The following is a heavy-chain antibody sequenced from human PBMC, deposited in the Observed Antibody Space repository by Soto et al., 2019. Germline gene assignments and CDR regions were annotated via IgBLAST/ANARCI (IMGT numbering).Heavy chain of an antibody. CDR3: ASWLKGPDLGNYDYGMDV. Sequence: QVQLVQSGAEVKKPGSSVKVSCKASVGTFSDYAFSWVRQAPGQGLEWLGGIMPIFRAPDYAQKFQGRVTITADEFTRTDYMEMNSLRSEDTAVYYCASWLKGPDLGNYDYGMDVWGQGTTVTVS. J-gene: IGHJ6*02. CDR2: IMPIFRAP. D-gene: IGHD3-10*01. CDR1: VGTFSDYA. V-gene: IGHV1-69*12.